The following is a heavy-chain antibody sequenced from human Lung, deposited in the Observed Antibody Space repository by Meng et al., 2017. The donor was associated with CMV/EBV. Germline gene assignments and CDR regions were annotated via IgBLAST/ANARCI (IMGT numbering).Heavy chain of an antibody. CDR1: GFILSSYW. CDR2: IKQDGSEK. CDR3: ARNPVTNRRGSHVAC. J-gene: IGHJ4*02. D-gene: IGHD4-17*01. Sequence: XCAASGFILSSYWMSWVRQAPGKGLEWVANIKQDGSEKYYVDSVRGRFNISRDNAKSSLYLQMNGLRAEDTAVYYCARNPVTNRRGSHVACWGQETLVTVSS. V-gene: IGHV3-7*01.